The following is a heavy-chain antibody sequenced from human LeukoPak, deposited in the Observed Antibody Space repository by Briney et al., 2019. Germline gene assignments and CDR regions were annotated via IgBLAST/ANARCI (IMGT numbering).Heavy chain of an antibody. Sequence: SETLSLTCTVSGGSISSYYWSWIRQPAGKGLEWIGRIYTSGSTNYNPSLKSRVTMSVDTSKNQFSLKLSSVTAVDTAVYYCARGFPKSIVGATYKSYYYYYMDVWGKGTTVTVSS. CDR1: GGSISSYY. J-gene: IGHJ6*03. CDR3: ARGFPKSIVGATYKSYYYYYMDV. D-gene: IGHD1-26*01. V-gene: IGHV4-4*07. CDR2: IYTSGST.